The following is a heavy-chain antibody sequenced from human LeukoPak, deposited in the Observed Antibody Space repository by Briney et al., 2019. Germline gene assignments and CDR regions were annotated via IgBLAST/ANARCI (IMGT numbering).Heavy chain of an antibody. Sequence: GGSLRLSCAASGFTFSSYWMSWVRQAPGKGLEWVANIKQDGSEKYYVDSVKGRFTISRDNAKNSLYLQMNSLRAEDTAVYYCARRVRKPYGNVYFDYWGQGTLVTVSS. V-gene: IGHV3-7*01. D-gene: IGHD1-1*01. CDR2: IKQDGSEK. CDR3: ARRVRKPYGNVYFDY. CDR1: GFTFSSYW. J-gene: IGHJ4*02.